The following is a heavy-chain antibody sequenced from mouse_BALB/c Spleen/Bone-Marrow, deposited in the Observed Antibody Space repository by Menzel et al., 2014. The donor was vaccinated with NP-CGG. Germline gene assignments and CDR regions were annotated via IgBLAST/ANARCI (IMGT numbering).Heavy chain of an antibody. Sequence: VQLQQSGPELVKPGASVRISCKVSGYTFTSYYIHWVKQRPGQGLEWIGWIYPGNVNTKYNEKFKGKATLTADKSSSTAYMQLSSLTSEDSSVYFCARWGNYGDYAMDYWGQGTSVTVSS. V-gene: IGHV1S56*01. D-gene: IGHD2-1*01. CDR3: ARWGNYGDYAMDY. CDR2: IYPGNVNT. CDR1: GYTFTSYY. J-gene: IGHJ4*01.